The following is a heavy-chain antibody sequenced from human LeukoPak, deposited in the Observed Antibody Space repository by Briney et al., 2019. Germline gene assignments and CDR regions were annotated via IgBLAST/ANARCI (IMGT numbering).Heavy chain of an antibody. CDR1: GFTLGNYA. J-gene: IGHJ4*02. CDR2: TSGSGQIT. V-gene: IGHV3-23*01. D-gene: IGHD2-8*02. Sequence: GGSLRLSCAASGFTLGNYAMSWVRQTPGKGLEWVSVTSGSGQITSHAESVKGRFAISRDNSKNVVYLQMNSLRAEDTAIYHCTRDQQYSPGYVYWGQGTLVTVSS. CDR3: TRDQQYSPGYVY.